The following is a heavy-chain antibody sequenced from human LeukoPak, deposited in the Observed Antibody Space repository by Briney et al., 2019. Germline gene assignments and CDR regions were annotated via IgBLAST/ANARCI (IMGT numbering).Heavy chain of an antibody. Sequence: SETLSPTCAVYGGSFSGYYWSWIRQPPGKGLEWVGEINHSGSTNYNPSLKSRVTISVDTSKNQFSLKLSSVTAADTAVYYCARPLSSSSFYYYYGMDVWGQGTTVTVSS. CDR2: INHSGST. D-gene: IGHD6-6*01. J-gene: IGHJ6*02. CDR3: ARPLSSSSFYYYYGMDV. V-gene: IGHV4-34*01. CDR1: GGSFSGYY.